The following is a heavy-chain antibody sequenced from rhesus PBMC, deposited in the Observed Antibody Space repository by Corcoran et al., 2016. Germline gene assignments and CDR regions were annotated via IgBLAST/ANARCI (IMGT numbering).Heavy chain of an antibody. V-gene: IGHV2-174*01. CDR3: ARIQYCTGSCCHYFDY. CDR1: GFSLTTSGMG. D-gene: IGHD2-21*01. CDR2: IYWDDDK. Sequence: QVTLKESGPALVKPTQTLTLTCTFSGFSLTTSGMGVGWIRQPPGKALERLAPIYWDDDKRYNKPLRNRLTNSQNTSKNQVVLTMTNMDPVDTATYYCARIQYCTGSCCHYFDYWGRGVLVTVSS. J-gene: IGHJ4*01.